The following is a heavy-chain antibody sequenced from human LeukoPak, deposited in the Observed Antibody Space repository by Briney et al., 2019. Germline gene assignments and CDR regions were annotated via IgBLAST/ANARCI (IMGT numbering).Heavy chain of an antibody. Sequence: SETLSLTCAVYGGSFSGYYGGWIRQPPGKGLEWMGEINHSGSTNYNPSLKSRVTIPVDTSKNQFSLKLRSVTAAATAVSSCARGALLWFGELSEYLQHWGQGTLVTVSS. D-gene: IGHD3-10*01. J-gene: IGHJ1*01. CDR2: INHSGST. V-gene: IGHV4-34*01. CDR1: GGSFSGYY. CDR3: ARGALLWFGELSEYLQH.